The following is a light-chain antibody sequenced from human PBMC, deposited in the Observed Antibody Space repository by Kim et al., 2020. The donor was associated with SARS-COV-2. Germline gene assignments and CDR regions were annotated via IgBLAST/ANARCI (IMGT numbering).Light chain of an antibody. CDR2: AAS. CDR1: QGISRY. V-gene: IGKV1-16*01. Sequence: ASVGDRVTITCRASQGISRYLAWVQQKPGKAPKSLIYAASNLQTGVPSRFSGSGFGTDFTLTISSLQPEDSAIYYCQHYRDYPWTFGQGTKVDIK. J-gene: IGKJ1*01. CDR3: QHYRDYPWT.